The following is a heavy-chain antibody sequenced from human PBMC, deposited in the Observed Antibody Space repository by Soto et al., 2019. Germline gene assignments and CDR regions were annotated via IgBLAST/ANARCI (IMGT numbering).Heavy chain of an antibody. J-gene: IGHJ4*02. CDR3: TRDGMTTGDT. CDR2: VFSSVSA. Sequence: PSETLSLTCLVSGVSVSSYTWIWVRQPANKGLEWIGRVFSSVSATYSPSLKSRVRISMDTPENRISLKLDSVTAADAGVYYCTRDGMTTGDTWGPGTLVTVSS. CDR1: GVSVSSYT. V-gene: IGHV4-4*07. D-gene: IGHD2-21*02.